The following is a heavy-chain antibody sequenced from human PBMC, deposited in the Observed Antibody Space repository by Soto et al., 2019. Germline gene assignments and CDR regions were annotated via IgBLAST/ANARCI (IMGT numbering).Heavy chain of an antibody. CDR1: GYIFTNYA. V-gene: IGHV1-18*01. Sequence: ASVKVSCKTSGYIFTNYAINWVLQAPGQGLEWMGWISAYNGDTKYAQRFQGRLTVTTDPSTTTAYMELGRLRSDDTAVYYCAGGGLECSIFVETMDVRG. CDR3: AGGGLECSIFVETMDV. D-gene: IGHD3-10*02. J-gene: IGHJ6*02. CDR2: ISAYNGDT.